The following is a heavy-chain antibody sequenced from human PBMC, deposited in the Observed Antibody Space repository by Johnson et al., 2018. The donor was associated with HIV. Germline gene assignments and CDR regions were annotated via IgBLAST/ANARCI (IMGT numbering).Heavy chain of an antibody. V-gene: IGHV3-30*03. CDR3: ARDRFGSGRPNAFDM. CDR2: MSYDGSKE. J-gene: IGHJ3*02. CDR1: GFTFSSYW. D-gene: IGHD3-10*01. Sequence: QMLLVESGGGLVQPGGSLRLSCAASGFTFSSYWMSWVRQAPGKGLEWVGVMSYDGSKENYADSVKGRFTISRDNSKNMVYLQMKTLRPEDTAVYYCARDRFGSGRPNAFDMWGQGTMVTVSS.